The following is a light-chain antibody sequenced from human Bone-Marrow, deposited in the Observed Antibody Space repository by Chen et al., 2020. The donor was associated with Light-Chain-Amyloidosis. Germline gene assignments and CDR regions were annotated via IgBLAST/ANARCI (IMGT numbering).Light chain of an antibody. CDR3: QSADSIGTYEVI. V-gene: IGLV3-25*03. CDR2: RDT. Sequence: SYELTQPPSVSVSPGQTARITCSGDDLPTKYTYWYQQQPGQAPVLVIHRDTERPSGISERFSGSRSGTTATLTISGVQAEDEADYHCQSADSIGTYEVIFGGGTKLTFL. CDR1: DLPTKY. J-gene: IGLJ2*01.